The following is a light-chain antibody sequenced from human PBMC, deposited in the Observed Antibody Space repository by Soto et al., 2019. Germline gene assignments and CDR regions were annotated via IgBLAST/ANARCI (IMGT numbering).Light chain of an antibody. V-gene: IGKV3-15*01. CDR3: QQYNNWPWT. Sequence: EIVMTQSPAALSVSPGERATLSCRASQTVSSNLAWYQQKPGQTPRLLIYDTSTRATGIPVRFSGSGSGTEFTLTISSLQSEDFAVYYCQQYNNWPWTFGQGTKVDIK. J-gene: IGKJ1*01. CDR1: QTVSSN. CDR2: DTS.